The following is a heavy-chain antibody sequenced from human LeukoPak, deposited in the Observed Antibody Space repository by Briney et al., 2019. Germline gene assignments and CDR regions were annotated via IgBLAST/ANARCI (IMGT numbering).Heavy chain of an antibody. CDR1: GGSVSSNSYY. CDR2: IYYSGST. Sequence: SETLSLTCTVSGGSVSSNSYYWSWIRQPPGRGLEWIGYIYYSGSTNYNPSLKNRVTISVDTSKNQFSLKLSSVNAADTAVYYCARDLRYCSGGNCFSGNLFDPWGQGTLVTDSS. V-gene: IGHV4-61*01. CDR3: ARDLRYCSGGNCFSGNLFDP. D-gene: IGHD2-15*01. J-gene: IGHJ5*02.